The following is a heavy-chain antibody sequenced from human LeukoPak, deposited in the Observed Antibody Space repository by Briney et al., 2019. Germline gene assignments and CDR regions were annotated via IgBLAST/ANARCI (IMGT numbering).Heavy chain of an antibody. J-gene: IGHJ4*02. Sequence: GRSLRLSCAASGFTFSSYAMHWVRQAPGKGLEWVAVISYDGGNKYYADSVKGRFTISRDNSKNTLYLQMNSLRAEDTAVYYCAKSGHYYDSSGYAIILPPDFDYWGQGTLVTVSS. V-gene: IGHV3-30*18. D-gene: IGHD3-22*01. CDR3: AKSGHYYDSSGYAIILPPDFDY. CDR2: ISYDGGNK. CDR1: GFTFSSYA.